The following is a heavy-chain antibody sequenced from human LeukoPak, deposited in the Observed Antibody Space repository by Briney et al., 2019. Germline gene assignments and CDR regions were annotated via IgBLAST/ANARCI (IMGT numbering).Heavy chain of an antibody. D-gene: IGHD4/OR15-4a*01. CDR3: AKDLSMVFDAFNI. CDR2: ISGDGATT. CDR1: GFTFDEYA. J-gene: IGHJ3*02. Sequence: GGSLRLSCAASGFTFDEYAMHWVRQAPGKGLEWVSLISGDGATTYYSPSVKGRVTVSRDNNKNSMFLQMNNLRTEDSALYYCAKDLSMVFDAFNIWGQGTLVTVSS. V-gene: IGHV3-43*02.